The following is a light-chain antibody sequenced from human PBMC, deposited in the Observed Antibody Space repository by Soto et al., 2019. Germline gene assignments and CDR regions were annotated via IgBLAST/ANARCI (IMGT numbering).Light chain of an antibody. CDR2: DVI. CDR1: SSDVGAYNY. Sequence: QSALTQPPSASGSPGQTVAISCTGTSSDVGAYNYVSWYQQHPGKAPKLMIYDVIQRPSGVPARFSGSKSGNTASLTVSGLQPEDEADYYGCSYTTSSTYVFGTGTKVTVL. J-gene: IGLJ1*01. V-gene: IGLV2-8*01. CDR3: CSYTTSSTYV.